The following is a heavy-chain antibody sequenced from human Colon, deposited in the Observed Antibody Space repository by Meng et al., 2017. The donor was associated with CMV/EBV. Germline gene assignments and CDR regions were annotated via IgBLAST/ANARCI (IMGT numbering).Heavy chain of an antibody. CDR1: GFNFNTYP. CDR3: ARVVSGDFDY. CDR2: ISANGDNT. Sequence: EVQLLVAGVGFVQAGGSLRLSCVASGFNFNTYPMHWVRQAPGKGLEHVSGISANGDNTPYASSVKDRFIVSRDNLKNTLYLQMGSLRPDDTGVYYCARVVSGDFDYWGQGTLVTVSS. V-gene: IGHV3-64*01. D-gene: IGHD3-10*01. J-gene: IGHJ4*02.